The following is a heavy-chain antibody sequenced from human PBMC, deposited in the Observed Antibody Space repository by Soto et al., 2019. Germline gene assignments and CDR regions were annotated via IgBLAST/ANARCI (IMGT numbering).Heavy chain of an antibody. Sequence: QVQFVQSGAEVKEPGASVKVSCKASGSTFTAITLHWVRQAPGQRLEWMGCIHAGSDNTEYSQKFQDRLTITRDTAASIVYMELSSLRSEDTALYYCARAYVKLVMDVSGQGTTVTVSS. CDR1: GSTFTAIT. CDR2: IHAGSDNT. J-gene: IGHJ6*02. V-gene: IGHV1-3*01. D-gene: IGHD3-10*02. CDR3: ARAYVKLVMDV.